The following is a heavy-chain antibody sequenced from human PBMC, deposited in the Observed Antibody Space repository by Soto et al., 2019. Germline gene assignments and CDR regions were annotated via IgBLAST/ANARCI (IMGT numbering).Heavy chain of an antibody. J-gene: IGHJ6*01. CDR2: ISAYNGNT. D-gene: IGHD3-10*01. CDR3: ARRHSGYYSGFGI. Sequence: GLEWMGGISAYNGNTNYAQKLQGRVTMTTDTSKSTVYLELRSLRSDDTAVYSCARRHSGYYSGFGIWG. V-gene: IGHV1-18*01.